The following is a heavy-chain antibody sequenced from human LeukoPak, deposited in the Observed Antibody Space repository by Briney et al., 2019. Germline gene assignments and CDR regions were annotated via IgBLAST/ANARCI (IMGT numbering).Heavy chain of an antibody. Sequence: SETLSLTCTVSGGSISSYYWSWIRQPAGKGLEWIGRIYTSGSTNYNPSLKSRVTMSVDTSKNQFSLQLSSVTAADTAVYYCARERAHCSSTSCYGWFDPWGQGTLVTVSS. V-gene: IGHV4-4*07. CDR1: GGSISSYY. J-gene: IGHJ5*02. CDR3: ARERAHCSSTSCYGWFDP. CDR2: IYTSGST. D-gene: IGHD2-2*01.